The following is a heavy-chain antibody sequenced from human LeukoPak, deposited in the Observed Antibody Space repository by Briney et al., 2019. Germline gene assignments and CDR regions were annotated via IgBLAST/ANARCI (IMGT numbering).Heavy chain of an antibody. J-gene: IGHJ4*02. Sequence: EPGGSLRLSCAAPGFTFSSYSMNWVRQAPGKGLEWVSSISSSSSYIYYADSVKGRFTISRDNAKNSLYLQMSSLRAEDTAVYYCARVPKTYSPDYWGQGTLVTVSS. CDR1: GFTFSSYS. V-gene: IGHV3-21*01. CDR2: ISSSSSYI. D-gene: IGHD5-18*01. CDR3: ARVPKTYSPDY.